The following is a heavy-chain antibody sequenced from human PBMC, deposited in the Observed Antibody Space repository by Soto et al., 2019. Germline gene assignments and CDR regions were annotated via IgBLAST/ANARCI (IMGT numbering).Heavy chain of an antibody. V-gene: IGHV3-23*01. J-gene: IGHJ6*02. CDR2: ISGSGRDT. Sequence: EGSLRLSCEASGFTFSNYAMSWFRQAPGKGQEWVSGISGSGRDTYYADAVKGRLTISRDNAKNTLCLQMNSLRAEDAASYYCARPYSEWRAYCYDGMDVSGPRSMLTFS. CDR3: ARPYSEWRAYCYDGMDV. D-gene: IGHD2-15*01. CDR1: GFTFSNYA.